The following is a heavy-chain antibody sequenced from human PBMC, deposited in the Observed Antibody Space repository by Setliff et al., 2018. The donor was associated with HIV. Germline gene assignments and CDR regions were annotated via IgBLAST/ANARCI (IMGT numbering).Heavy chain of an antibody. CDR1: GYTFTSYY. Sequence: SVKVSCKASGYTFTSYYMHWVRQAPGQGLEWMGTINPSGGSTSYAQKFQGRVTMTRDTSTSTVYMELSSLRSEDTAVYYCARSPPTTFWSGYTYYYYMDVWGKGTTVTVSS. CDR2: INPSGGST. V-gene: IGHV1-46*01. CDR3: ARSPPTTFWSGYTYYYYMDV. D-gene: IGHD3-3*01. J-gene: IGHJ6*03.